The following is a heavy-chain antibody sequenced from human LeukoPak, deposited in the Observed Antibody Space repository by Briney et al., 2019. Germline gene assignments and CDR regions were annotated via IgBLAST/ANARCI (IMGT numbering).Heavy chain of an antibody. CDR3: VRQGSHDAFDI. CDR2: ISSSGSTI. CDR1: GFTLSDNY. J-gene: IGHJ3*02. Sequence: GGSLRLSCAASGFTLSDNYMSWIRQAPGKGLEWVSYISSSGSTIYYADSVKGRFSISRDNAKDSLHLQMNSLRAEDTAVYYCVRQGSHDAFDIWGQGTMVTVSS. D-gene: IGHD1-26*01. V-gene: IGHV3-11*04.